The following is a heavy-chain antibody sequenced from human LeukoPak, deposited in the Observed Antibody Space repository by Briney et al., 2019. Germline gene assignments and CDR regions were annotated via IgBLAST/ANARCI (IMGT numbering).Heavy chain of an antibody. CDR2: ISGSGGST. CDR3: AKDGLRWLQF. D-gene: IGHD5-24*01. J-gene: IGHJ4*02. V-gene: IGHV3-23*01. CDR1: GFTFSSYA. Sequence: GGSLRLSCAASGFTFSSYAMSWVRQAPGKGLEWVSAISGSGGSTYYADSVKGRFTISRENSKNTLYLQMNSLRAEDTAEYYCAKDGLRWLQFWGQGTLVTVSS.